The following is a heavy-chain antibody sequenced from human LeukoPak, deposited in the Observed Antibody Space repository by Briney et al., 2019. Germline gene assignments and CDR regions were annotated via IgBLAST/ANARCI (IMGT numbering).Heavy chain of an antibody. Sequence: SETLSLTCTVFGGSISSYYWSWVRQPPGKGLEWIGYVSYSGSTDYNPSLKSRVIISIDTSKNQFSLRLRSVTAADTAVYYCARENDRYGRIDYWGQGTQVTVSS. J-gene: IGHJ4*02. CDR2: VSYSGST. CDR1: GGSISSYY. V-gene: IGHV4-59*01. D-gene: IGHD5-18*01. CDR3: ARENDRYGRIDY.